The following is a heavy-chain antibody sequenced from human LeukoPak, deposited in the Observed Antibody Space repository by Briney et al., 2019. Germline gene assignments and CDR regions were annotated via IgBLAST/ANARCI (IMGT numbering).Heavy chain of an antibody. V-gene: IGHV3-48*01. D-gene: IGHD5-12*01. CDR3: AREFRYSDYDFSIDY. CDR1: GFTFSSYS. Sequence: PGGSLRLSCAASGFTFSSYSMKWVRQAPGKGGEWVSYINSGSSTIYYADCVKGRFTIYRDKAKKSMYLQMNNLRADDTAVYYCAREFRYSDYDFSIDYWGQGTLVTVSS. CDR2: INSGSSTI. J-gene: IGHJ4*02.